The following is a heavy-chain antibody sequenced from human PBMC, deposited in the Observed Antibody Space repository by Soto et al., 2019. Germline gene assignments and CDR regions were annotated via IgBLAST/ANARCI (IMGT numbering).Heavy chain of an antibody. D-gene: IGHD1-7*01. CDR3: AKDAHNWNYVSEVAY. V-gene: IGHV3-23*01. Sequence: EVQLLESGGGLVQPGGSLRLSCAASGFTFSSYAMSWVRQAPGKGLEWVSAISCSGGSAYYADSVKGLFTIARDNSKNTLYLHMNSLRAEDTAVYYCAKDAHNWNYVSEVAYWGQGTLVTVSS. CDR1: GFTFSSYA. CDR2: ISCSGGSA. J-gene: IGHJ4*02.